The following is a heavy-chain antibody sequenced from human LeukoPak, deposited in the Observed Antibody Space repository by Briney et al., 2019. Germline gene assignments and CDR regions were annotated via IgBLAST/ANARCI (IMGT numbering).Heavy chain of an antibody. V-gene: IGHV4-38-2*02. Sequence: SETLSLTCTVSGYSISRGYYWGWIRQPPGKGLEWIGSIYHSGSTYYNPSLKGRVTISVDTSKNQFTLKLSSVTAADTAVYYCARWVYGSGINWFDPWGQGTLVTVSS. CDR2: IYHSGST. D-gene: IGHD3-10*01. CDR1: GYSISRGYY. CDR3: ARWVYGSGINWFDP. J-gene: IGHJ5*02.